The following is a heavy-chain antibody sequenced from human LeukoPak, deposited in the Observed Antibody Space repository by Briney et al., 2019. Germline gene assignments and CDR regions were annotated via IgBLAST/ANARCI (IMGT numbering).Heavy chain of an antibody. Sequence: ASVKVSCKASGGTFSSYAISWVRQAPGQGLEWMGGTIPIFGTANYAQKFQGRVTITADESTSTAYMELSSLRSEDTAVYYCARANQIGAARPFDYWGQGTLVTVSS. V-gene: IGHV1-69*13. CDR2: TIPIFGTA. J-gene: IGHJ4*02. CDR3: ARANQIGAARPFDY. CDR1: GGTFSSYA. D-gene: IGHD6-25*01.